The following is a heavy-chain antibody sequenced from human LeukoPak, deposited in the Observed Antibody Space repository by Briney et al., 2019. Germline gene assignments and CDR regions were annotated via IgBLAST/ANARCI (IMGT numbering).Heavy chain of an antibody. CDR2: IIPIFGTA. D-gene: IGHD6-19*01. CDR3: ARVVRDSSGWYTDNNWFDP. J-gene: IGHJ5*02. CDR1: GGTFSSYA. Sequence: SVKVSCKASGGTFSSYAISWVRQAPGQGLEWMGGIIPIFGTANYAQKFQGRVTITADESTSTAYMEPSSLRSEDTAVYYCARVVRDSSGWYTDNNWFDPWGQGTLVTVSS. V-gene: IGHV1-69*01.